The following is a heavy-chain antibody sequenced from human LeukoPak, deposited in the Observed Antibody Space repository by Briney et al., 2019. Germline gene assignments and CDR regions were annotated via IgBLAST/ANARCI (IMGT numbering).Heavy chain of an antibody. J-gene: IGHJ3*02. V-gene: IGHV3-30*02. CDR1: GFTFSNYG. Sequence: GGSLRLSCGASGFTFSNYGMHWVRQAPGKGLEWVTVIWSNGKNKYYADSVRGRFTISRDNSKNMLYLQMDSLRPEDTAVYYCVKESGPFGAFDIWGQGRTVIVSS. CDR3: VKESGPFGAFDI. CDR2: IWSNGKNK. D-gene: IGHD3-10*01.